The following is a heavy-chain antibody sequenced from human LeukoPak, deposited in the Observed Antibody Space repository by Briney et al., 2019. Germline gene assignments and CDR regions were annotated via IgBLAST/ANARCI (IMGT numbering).Heavy chain of an antibody. CDR3: ARADRRRPPYSSSWYSENIFDY. V-gene: IGHV1-46*01. Sequence: ASVKVSCKASGYTFTSYYMNWVRQAPGQGLEWMGIINPSGGSTSYAQKFQGRVTMTRDTSTSTVYMELSSLRSEDTAVYYCARADRRRPPYSSSWYSENIFDYWGRGTLVTVSS. J-gene: IGHJ4*02. D-gene: IGHD6-13*01. CDR2: INPSGGST. CDR1: GYTFTSYY.